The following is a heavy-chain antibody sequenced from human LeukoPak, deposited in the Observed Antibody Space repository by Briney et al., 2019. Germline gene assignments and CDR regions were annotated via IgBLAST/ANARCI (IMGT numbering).Heavy chain of an antibody. D-gene: IGHD3-10*01. Sequence: GRSLRLSCAASGFTFSSYGMHWVRQAPGKGLEWVALIYYRATETKYADSVRGRFSISRDDWKNTLFLQMNSLRHEDTAVYYCAREERGWFVGHWGQGTLVTVSS. CDR1: GFTFSSYG. CDR2: IYYRATET. CDR3: AREERGWFVGH. V-gene: IGHV3-30*03. J-gene: IGHJ4*02.